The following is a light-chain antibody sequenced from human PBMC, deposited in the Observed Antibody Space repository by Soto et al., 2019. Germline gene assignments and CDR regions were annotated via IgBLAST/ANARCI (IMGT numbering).Light chain of an antibody. V-gene: IGKV3-20*01. CDR2: GAS. CDR3: QQYGSSPIT. J-gene: IGKJ5*01. CDR1: QRVSGNY. Sequence: EIVLTQSPGTLSLSPWERATLSCRASQRVSGNYLAWYQQKPGQARRPLIYGASSRATGIPDRFSGSGSGTDFTLTITRLEPEDFAVYYCQQYGSSPITFGQGTRLEIK.